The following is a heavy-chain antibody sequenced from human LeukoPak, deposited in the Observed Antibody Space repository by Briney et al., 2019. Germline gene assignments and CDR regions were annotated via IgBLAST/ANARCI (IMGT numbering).Heavy chain of an antibody. J-gene: IGHJ3*02. CDR3: ARVDFWSAEQAFDI. V-gene: IGHV4-59*08. Sequence: SETLSLTCTVSGGSISSYYWSWIRQPPGKGLEWIGYIYCSGSTNYNPSLKSRVTISVDTSKNQFSLKLSSVTAADTAVYYCARVDFWSAEQAFDIWGQGTMVTVSS. CDR2: IYCSGST. D-gene: IGHD3-3*01. CDR1: GGSISSYY.